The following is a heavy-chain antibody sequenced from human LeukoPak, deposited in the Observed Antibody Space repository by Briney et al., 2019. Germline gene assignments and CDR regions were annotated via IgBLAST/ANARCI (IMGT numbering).Heavy chain of an antibody. V-gene: IGHV1-8*03. D-gene: IGHD3-10*01. CDR1: GYTFTSYD. J-gene: IGHJ4*02. CDR2: MNPNSGNT. CDR3: ARGRFGELLSTPDY. Sequence: GASVKVSCKASGYTFTSYDINWVRQATGQGLEWMGWMNPNSGNTGYAQKFQGRVTITRNTSISIAYMELSSLRSEDTAVYYCARGRFGELLSTPDYWGQGTLVTVSS.